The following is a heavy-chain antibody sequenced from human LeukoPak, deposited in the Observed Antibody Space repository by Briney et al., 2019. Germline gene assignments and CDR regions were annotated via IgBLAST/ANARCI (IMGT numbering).Heavy chain of an antibody. CDR1: GFSFSSYG. J-gene: IGHJ3*01. V-gene: IGHV3-23*01. D-gene: IGHD3-9*01. Sequence: GGSLRLSCAASGFSFSSYGMSWVRQTPGKGLDWVSSVNGRGASTFYADSVKGRFTISRDNFSNMLFLQMNSLRADDTAIYYCAKDIRYQDYAYDLCGQGTMVTVSS. CDR2: VNGRGAST. CDR3: AKDIRYQDYAYDL.